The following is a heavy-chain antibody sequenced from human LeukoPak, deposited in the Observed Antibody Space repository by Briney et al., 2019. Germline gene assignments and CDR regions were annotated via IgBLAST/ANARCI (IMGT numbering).Heavy chain of an antibody. J-gene: IGHJ3*02. CDR1: GYTFADYH. CDR3: VRDETARRGNAFDI. D-gene: IGHD6-6*01. V-gene: IGHV1-2*02. CDR2: LNPKNGGT. Sequence: ASVKVSCKASGYTFADYHIHWVRQAPGQGLEWMGWLNPKNGGTNYAQKFQGRVSMTRDMSTSTAYIELYRLTSDGTAVYFCVRDETARRGNAFDIWGQGTMVTVSS.